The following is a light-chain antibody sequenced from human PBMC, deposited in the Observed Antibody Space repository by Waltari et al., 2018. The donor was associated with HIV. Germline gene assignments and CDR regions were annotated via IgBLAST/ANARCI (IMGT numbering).Light chain of an antibody. J-gene: IGLJ2*01. Sequence: QSALTQPASVSGSPGQAITISCTGTSNDVGTYNLVSWYQQHPGKAPKLIVYEVTKRPSGVSNRFSGSKSGNTDSLTISGLQADDEADYYCSSFATSSTRVVFGGGTKLTVL. CDR1: SNDVGTYNL. CDR3: SSFATSSTRVV. V-gene: IGLV2-23*02. CDR2: EVT.